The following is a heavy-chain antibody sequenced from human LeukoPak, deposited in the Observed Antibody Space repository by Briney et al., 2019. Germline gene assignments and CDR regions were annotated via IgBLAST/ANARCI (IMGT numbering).Heavy chain of an antibody. Sequence: PGGSLRLSCAASGFAFSSYTMNWVRQAPGKGLEWVSSISMSSTYIYYADSVKGRFTISRDNAKNSLYLQMNSLRAEDTAVYYCAREFRAAAGKSFDYWGPGTLVTVSS. CDR2: ISMSSTYI. CDR1: GFAFSSYT. V-gene: IGHV3-21*01. J-gene: IGHJ4*02. CDR3: AREFRAAAGKSFDY. D-gene: IGHD6-13*01.